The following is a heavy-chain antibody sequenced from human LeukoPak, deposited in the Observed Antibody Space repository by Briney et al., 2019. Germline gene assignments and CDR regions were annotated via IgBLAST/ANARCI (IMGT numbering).Heavy chain of an antibody. V-gene: IGHV1-18*01. CDR3: ARAPVVVPAAPMWFDP. CDR1: RYTISSYG. J-gene: IGHJ5*02. Sequence: GASVKVSCKASRYTISSYGITWVRQAPGQGLEWMGWTSAHNGNTDYAQNLQGRVTMTTDTSTNTAYMELRSLTSDDTAVYYCARAPVVVPAAPMWFDPWGQGTLVTVSS. CDR2: TSAHNGNT. D-gene: IGHD2-2*01.